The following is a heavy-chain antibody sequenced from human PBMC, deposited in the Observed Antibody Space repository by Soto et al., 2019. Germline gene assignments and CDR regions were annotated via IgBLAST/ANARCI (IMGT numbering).Heavy chain of an antibody. J-gene: IGHJ4*02. Sequence: PSETLSLTCTVSGGSVNSGSYYWTWIRQSPGRGLEWIGYVYYSGTTKYNPSLKSRVTISVDTSKNQFSLNLRSVSPADTAVYYCARVGGLAARTFDYWGPGTLVTVSS. CDR2: VYYSGTT. D-gene: IGHD6-6*01. CDR3: ARVGGLAARTFDY. V-gene: IGHV4-61*01. CDR1: GGSVNSGSYY.